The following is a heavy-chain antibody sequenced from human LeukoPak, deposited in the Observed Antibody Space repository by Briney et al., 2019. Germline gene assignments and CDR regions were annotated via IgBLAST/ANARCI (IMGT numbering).Heavy chain of an antibody. CDR3: ARARTLITMIVVADYDAFDI. Sequence: KPSEPLSLTCTVSGGSISSYYWSWIRQPPGKGLEWIGYIYYSGSTNYNPSLKSRVTISVDTSKNQFSLKLSSVTAADTAVYCCARARTLITMIVVADYDAFDIWGQGTMVTVSS. CDR2: IYYSGST. D-gene: IGHD3-22*01. CDR1: GGSISSYY. V-gene: IGHV4-59*01. J-gene: IGHJ3*02.